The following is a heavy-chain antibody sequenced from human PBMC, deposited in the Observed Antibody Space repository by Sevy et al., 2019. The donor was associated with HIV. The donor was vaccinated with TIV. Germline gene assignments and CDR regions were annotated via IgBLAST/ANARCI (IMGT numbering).Heavy chain of an antibody. CDR3: ATTKDYYESSGSPFDY. CDR1: GYTLTKLG. V-gene: IGHV1-24*01. J-gene: IGHJ4*02. Sequence: ASVKVSCKVSGYTLTKLGMHWVRQAPGKGLEWMGSFDPEDGETIYSQKFQGRLTMTEDTSTDTAYMDLSSLRSEDTAVYFCATTKDYYESSGSPFDYWGQGTVVSVSS. D-gene: IGHD3-22*01. CDR2: FDPEDGET.